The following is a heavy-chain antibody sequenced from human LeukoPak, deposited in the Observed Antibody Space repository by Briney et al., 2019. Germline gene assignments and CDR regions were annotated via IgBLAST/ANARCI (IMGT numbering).Heavy chain of an antibody. V-gene: IGHV4-39*07. CDR2: IYYSGST. Sequence: ASETLSLTCTVSGGSISSSSYYWGWIRQPPGKGLEWIGSIYYSGSTYYNPSLKSRVTISVDTFKNQFSLKLSSVTAADTAVYYCAYAGEVDYWGQGTLVTVSS. D-gene: IGHD7-27*01. CDR3: AYAGEVDY. CDR1: GGSISSSSYY. J-gene: IGHJ4*02.